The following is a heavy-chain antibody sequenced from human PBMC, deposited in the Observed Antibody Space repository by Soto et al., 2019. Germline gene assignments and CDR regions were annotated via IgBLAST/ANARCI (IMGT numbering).Heavy chain of an antibody. CDR3: ARGGGKYYDILTGYPPGYYGMDV. CDR2: INPNSGGT. J-gene: IGHJ6*02. CDR1: GYTFTGYY. V-gene: IGHV1-2*04. Sequence: GASVKVSCKASGYTFTGYYMHWVRQAPGQGLEWMGWINPNSGGTNYAQKFQGWVTMTRDTSISTAYMELSRLRSDDTAVYYCARGGGKYYDILTGYPPGYYGMDVWGQGTTVTAP. D-gene: IGHD3-9*01.